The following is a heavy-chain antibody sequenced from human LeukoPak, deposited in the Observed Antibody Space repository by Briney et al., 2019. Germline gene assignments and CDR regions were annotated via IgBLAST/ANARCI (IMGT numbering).Heavy chain of an antibody. CDR3: ARGSRELYYFDY. CDR1: GGSISSYY. J-gene: IGHJ4*02. D-gene: IGHD1-7*01. Sequence: SETLSLTCTVSGGSISSYYWSWIRQPPGKGLEWIGYIYYSGSTKYNPSLKSRVTISVDASKTQFSLKLNSVTATDTAVYYCARGSRELYYFDYWGQGTLVTVSS. CDR2: IYYSGST. V-gene: IGHV4-59*01.